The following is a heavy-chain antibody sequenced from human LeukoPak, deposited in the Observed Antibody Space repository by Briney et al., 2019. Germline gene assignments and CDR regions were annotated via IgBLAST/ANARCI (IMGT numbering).Heavy chain of an antibody. Sequence: PSQTLSPTCTVSGGSISSGDYYWSWIRQPPGKGLEWIGYIYYSGSTYYNPSLKSRVTISVDTSKNQFSLKLSSVTAADTAVYYCARCTGYYYYGMDDWGQGTTVTVSS. CDR3: ARCTGYYYYGMDD. CDR2: IYYSGST. D-gene: IGHD2-8*01. V-gene: IGHV4-30-4*01. J-gene: IGHJ6*02. CDR1: GGSISSGDYY.